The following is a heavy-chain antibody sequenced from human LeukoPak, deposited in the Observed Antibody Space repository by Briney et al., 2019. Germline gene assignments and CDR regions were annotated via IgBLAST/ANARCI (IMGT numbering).Heavy chain of an antibody. J-gene: IGHJ4*02. CDR2: LRYDGSTK. V-gene: IGHV3-30*02. CDR1: GFTFSNYG. CDR3: AKDEDIVVVVAAID. Sequence: GGSLRLSCETSGFTFSNYGMHWVRQAPGKGLEWVAFLRYDGSTKYYADSVKGRFTISRDNSKNTLYLQMNSLRAEDTAVYYCAKDEDIVVVVAAIDWGQGTLVTVSS. D-gene: IGHD2-15*01.